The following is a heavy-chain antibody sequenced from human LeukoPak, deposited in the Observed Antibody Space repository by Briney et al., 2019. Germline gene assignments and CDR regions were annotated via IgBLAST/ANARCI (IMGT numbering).Heavy chain of an antibody. CDR3: ARDPPTPAYCGGDCYSALAFDI. CDR1: GFTFSSYA. Sequence: GGSLRLSCAASGFTFSSYAMSWVRQAPGKGLEWVSAISGSGGSTYYADSVKGRFTISRDNSKNTLYLQMNSLRAEDTAVYYCARDPPTPAYCGGDCYSALAFDIWGQGTMVTVSS. CDR2: ISGSGGST. J-gene: IGHJ3*02. D-gene: IGHD2-21*02. V-gene: IGHV3-23*01.